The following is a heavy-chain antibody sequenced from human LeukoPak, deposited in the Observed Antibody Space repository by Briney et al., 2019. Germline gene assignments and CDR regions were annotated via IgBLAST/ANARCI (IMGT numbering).Heavy chain of an antibody. J-gene: IGHJ4*02. V-gene: IGHV3-30-3*01. CDR2: ISYDGSNK. CDR1: GFTFSSYV. CDR3: ARDHYYDSSGYYPH. D-gene: IGHD3-22*01. Sequence: GRSLRLSCAASGFTFSSYVMHWVRQAPGKGLEWVAVISYDGSNKYYADSVKGRFTISRDNSKNTLYLQMNSLRPEDTAVYYCARDHYYDSSGYYPHWGQGTLVTVSS.